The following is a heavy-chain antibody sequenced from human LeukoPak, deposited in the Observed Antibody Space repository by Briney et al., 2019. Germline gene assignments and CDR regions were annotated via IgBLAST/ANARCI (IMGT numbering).Heavy chain of an antibody. V-gene: IGHV5-51*01. CDR3: GRLSSSTTKNYMAV. CDR1: GYTFNTYW. D-gene: IGHD2-2*01. J-gene: IGHJ6*03. CDR2: IYPGDSET. Sequence: GESLKISCKGSGYTFNTYWIAWVRQMPGKGLEWMGIIYPGDSETRYSPSFQGQVTISADKSISTAYLQWSSLKASDTAMYYCGRLSSSTTKNYMAVWGKGTTVTVSS.